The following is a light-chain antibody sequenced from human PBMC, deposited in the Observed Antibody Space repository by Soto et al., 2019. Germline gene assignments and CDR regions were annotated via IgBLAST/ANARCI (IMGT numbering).Light chain of an antibody. V-gene: IGKV1-5*03. J-gene: IGKJ4*01. CDR3: QQYDTYPLT. CDR1: QSLSDW. CDR2: RAS. Sequence: DIQLPQSPSTLSASVGDRVTITCRASQSLSDWLAWYQQIPGTAPKLLIYRASSLEEGVQSRFSGSGSGTEFTLSISSLQPDDFATYYCQQYDTYPLTFGGGNKVEIK.